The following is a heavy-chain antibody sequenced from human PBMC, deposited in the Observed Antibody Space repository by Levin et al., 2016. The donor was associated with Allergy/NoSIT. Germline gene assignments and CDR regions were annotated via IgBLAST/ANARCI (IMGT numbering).Heavy chain of an antibody. J-gene: IGHJ4*02. CDR2: INPNSGGT. Sequence: ASVKVSCKASGYTFTGYYMHWVRQAPGQGLEWMGWINPNSGGTNYAQKFQGRVTMTSDTSISTAYMELTRLRSDDTAVYYCAREAASDWCLDYWGQGTLVTVSS. V-gene: IGHV1-2*02. CDR3: AREAASDWCLDY. D-gene: IGHD6-19*01. CDR1: GYTFTGYY.